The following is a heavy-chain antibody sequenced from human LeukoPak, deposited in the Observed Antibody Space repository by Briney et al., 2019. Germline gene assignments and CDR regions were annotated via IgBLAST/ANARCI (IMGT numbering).Heavy chain of an antibody. D-gene: IGHD3-10*02. Sequence: GGSLRLSCVDSGFSFTTYAMSWVRQVPGEGLEWVSGISDSGGNTYYADSVKGRFTIFRDTSKNPLYLQMNSLRAEDTAIYYCASRQGLGWHYVNWGQGALVTVSS. CDR3: ASRQGLGWHYVN. V-gene: IGHV3-23*01. J-gene: IGHJ4*02. CDR1: GFSFTTYA. CDR2: ISDSGGNT.